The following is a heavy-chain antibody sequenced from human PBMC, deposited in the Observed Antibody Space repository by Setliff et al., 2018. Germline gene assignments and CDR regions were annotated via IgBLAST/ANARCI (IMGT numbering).Heavy chain of an antibody. Sequence: ASVKVSCKVSGGTFINYGISWVRQAPGQGLEWMGWISAYNGNTNYAQKLQGRVTMTTDTSTSTAYMELRSLRSEDTAVYYCARGDAYYWYFDLWGRGTLVTVSS. V-gene: IGHV1-18*01. CDR3: ARGDAYYWYFDL. J-gene: IGHJ2*01. CDR1: GGTFINYG. D-gene: IGHD1-26*01. CDR2: ISAYNGNT.